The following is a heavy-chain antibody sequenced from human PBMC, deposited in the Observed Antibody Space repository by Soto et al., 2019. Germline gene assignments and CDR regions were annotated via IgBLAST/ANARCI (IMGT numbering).Heavy chain of an antibody. D-gene: IGHD2-2*01. CDR2: IIPVFGTT. V-gene: IGHV1-69*01. J-gene: IGHJ6*02. Sequence: QVQLVQSGAEVKKPGSSVKVFCKASGGTFSNYTISWVRQAPGQGLEWMGGIIPVFGTTDYGQKFQCRVTITADGSTSTVYMTLSSLRSADTAVYYCARSSPYIVVRKPTGNQDYYGMDVWGQGTTVTVSS. CDR3: ARSSPYIVVRKPTGNQDYYGMDV. CDR1: GGTFSNYT.